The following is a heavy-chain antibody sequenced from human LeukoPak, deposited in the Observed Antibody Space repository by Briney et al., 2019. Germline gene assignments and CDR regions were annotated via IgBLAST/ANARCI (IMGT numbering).Heavy chain of an antibody. CDR2: IYSGGDT. J-gene: IGHJ4*02. D-gene: IGHD3-10*01. V-gene: IGHV3-53*01. CDR3: ARGGYYGSGSYLN. Sequence: PGGSLRLSCTVSGFTVSSNSWSWVRQAPGKGLEWVSFIYSGGDTHYSDSVKGRFTISRDNSKNTLYLQMNSLRAEDTAVYYCARGGYYGSGSYLNWGQGTLVTVSS. CDR1: GFTVSSNS.